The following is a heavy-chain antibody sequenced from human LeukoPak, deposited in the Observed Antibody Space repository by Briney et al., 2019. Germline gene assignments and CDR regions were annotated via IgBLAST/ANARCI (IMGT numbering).Heavy chain of an antibody. Sequence: GGSLRLSCAASGFTFSNYGMRWVRQAPGKGLEWVAFISYDGSNKYYADSVKGRFTISRDNSKNTLYLQMNSLRAEDTAVYYCAKDRQLLWFGELLSPTFDYWGQGTLVTVPS. CDR2: ISYDGSNK. CDR1: GFTFSNYG. CDR3: AKDRQLLWFGELLSPTFDY. V-gene: IGHV3-30*18. J-gene: IGHJ4*02. D-gene: IGHD3-10*01.